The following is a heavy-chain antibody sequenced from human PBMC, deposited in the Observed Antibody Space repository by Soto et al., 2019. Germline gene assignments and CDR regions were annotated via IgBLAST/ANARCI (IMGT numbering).Heavy chain of an antibody. D-gene: IGHD4-17*01. CDR2: INWNGGST. CDR1: GFTFDDYG. V-gene: IGHV3-20*04. Sequence: GGSLRLSCAASGFTFDDYGMSWVRQAPGKGLEWVSGINWNGGSTGYADSVKGRFTISRDNAKNSLYLQMNSLRAEDTALYYCARARGDYVDDAFDIWGQGTMVTFSS. CDR3: ARARGDYVDDAFDI. J-gene: IGHJ3*02.